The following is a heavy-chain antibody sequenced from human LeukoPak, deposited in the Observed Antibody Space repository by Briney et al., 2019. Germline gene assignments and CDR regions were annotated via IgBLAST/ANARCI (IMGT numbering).Heavy chain of an antibody. Sequence: SETLSLTCTVSGGSISSSSYYWGWIRQPPGKGLEWIGSIYYSGSTYYNPPLKSRVTISVDTSKNQFSLKLSSVTAADTAVYYCARVWPYYDFWSGPGYLDYWGQGTLVTVSS. V-gene: IGHV4-39*01. J-gene: IGHJ4*02. CDR1: GGSISSSSYY. CDR3: ARVWPYYDFWSGPGYLDY. CDR2: IYYSGST. D-gene: IGHD3-3*01.